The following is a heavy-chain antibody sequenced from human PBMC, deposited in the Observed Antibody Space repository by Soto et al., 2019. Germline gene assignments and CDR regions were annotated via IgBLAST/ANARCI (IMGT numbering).Heavy chain of an antibody. J-gene: IGHJ3*02. CDR3: ARVPTGDGAFDI. V-gene: IGHV3-13*01. CDR2: IGTAGDT. CDR1: GFTFSSYD. Sequence: GGSLRLSCAASGFTFSSYDMHWVRQATGKGLEWVSAIGTAGDTYYPGSVKGRFTISRENAKNSLYLQMNSLRAGDTAVYYCARVPTGDGAFDIWGQWTMVTVSS. D-gene: IGHD7-27*01.